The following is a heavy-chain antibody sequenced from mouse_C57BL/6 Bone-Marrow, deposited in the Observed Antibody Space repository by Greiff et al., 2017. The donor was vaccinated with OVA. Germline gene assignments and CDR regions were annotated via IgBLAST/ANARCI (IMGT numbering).Heavy chain of an antibody. Sequence: EVKLVESGTVLARPGASVKMSCKTSGYTFTSYWMHWVKQRPGQGLEWIGAIYPGNSDTSYNQKFKGKAKLTAVTSASTAYMELSSLTNEDSAVYYCTRDYGSRYWYFDVWGTGTTVTVSS. CDR1: GYTFTSYW. D-gene: IGHD1-1*01. V-gene: IGHV1-5*01. J-gene: IGHJ1*03. CDR3: TRDYGSRYWYFDV. CDR2: IYPGNSDT.